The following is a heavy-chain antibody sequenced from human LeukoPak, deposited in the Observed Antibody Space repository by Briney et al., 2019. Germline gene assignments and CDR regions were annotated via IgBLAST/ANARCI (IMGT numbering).Heavy chain of an antibody. CDR3: ARDPPSSGYYYRDAFDI. D-gene: IGHD3-22*01. Sequence: PGGSLRLSCAASGFTFSSYWMSWVRQAPGKGLEWVANIKQDGSEKYYVDSVKGRFTISRDNAKSSLHLQMNSLRAEDTAVYYCARDPPSSGYYYRDAFDIWGQGTMVTVSS. CDR2: IKQDGSEK. V-gene: IGHV3-7*01. J-gene: IGHJ3*02. CDR1: GFTFSSYW.